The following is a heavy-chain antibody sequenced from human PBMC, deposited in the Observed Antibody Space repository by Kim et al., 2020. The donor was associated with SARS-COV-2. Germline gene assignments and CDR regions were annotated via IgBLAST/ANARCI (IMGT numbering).Heavy chain of an antibody. CDR2: IIPIFGTA. Sequence: SVKVSCKASGGTFSSYAISWVRQAPGQGLEWMGGIIPIFGTANYAQKFQGRVTITADESTSTAYMELSSLRSEDTAVYYCARDYYYDSSGYYSAFDYWGQGTLVTVSS. CDR1: GGTFSSYA. J-gene: IGHJ4*02. CDR3: ARDYYYDSSGYYSAFDY. D-gene: IGHD3-22*01. V-gene: IGHV1-69*13.